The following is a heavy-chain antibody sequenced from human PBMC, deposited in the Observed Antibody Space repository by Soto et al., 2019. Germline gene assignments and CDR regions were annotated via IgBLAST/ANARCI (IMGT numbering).Heavy chain of an antibody. CDR1: GFTFDDYA. CDR3: AKSSLGNYDSSGYNY. J-gene: IGHJ4*02. V-gene: IGHV3-9*01. Sequence: GGSLRLSCAASGFTFDDYAMHWVRQATGKGLEWVSGISWNSGSIGYADSVKGRFTISRDNAKNSLYLQMNSLRAEDTALYYCAKSSLGNYDSSGYNYWGQGTLVTVSS. CDR2: ISWNSGSI. D-gene: IGHD3-22*01.